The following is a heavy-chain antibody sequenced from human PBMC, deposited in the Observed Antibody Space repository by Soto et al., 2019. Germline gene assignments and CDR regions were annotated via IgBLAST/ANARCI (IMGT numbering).Heavy chain of an antibody. Sequence: VQLVQSGAEVKKPGASVKVSCKTSGYSFTTYDINWVRQATGQGLEWMGWMNPDSGNTGYAQKFQGRVTMTRDTSTNTVYMEVGSLTTEDTALYFWARKAKGVAFCIWGQRNLGSLS. D-gene: IGHD3-3*01. CDR1: GYSFTTYD. CDR2: MNPDSGNT. J-gene: IGHJ4*03. V-gene: IGHV1-8*01. CDR3: ARKAKGVAFCI.